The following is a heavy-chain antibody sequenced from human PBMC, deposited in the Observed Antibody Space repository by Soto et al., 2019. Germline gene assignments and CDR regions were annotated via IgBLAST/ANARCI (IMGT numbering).Heavy chain of an antibody. Sequence: GGSLRLSCAASGFTFSSYDMHWVRQATGKGLEWVSAIGTAGDTYYPGSVKGRFTISRENAKNSLYLQMNSLRAGDTAVYYCARGQGSGYDTYFDYWGQGTLVTVSS. CDR2: IGTAGDT. J-gene: IGHJ4*02. CDR1: GFTFSSYD. D-gene: IGHD5-12*01. V-gene: IGHV3-13*01. CDR3: ARGQGSGYDTYFDY.